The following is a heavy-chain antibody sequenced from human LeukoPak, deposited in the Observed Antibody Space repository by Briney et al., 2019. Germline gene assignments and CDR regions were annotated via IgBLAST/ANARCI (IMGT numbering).Heavy chain of an antibody. V-gene: IGHV4-39*01. CDR1: GGSISSSTYY. J-gene: IGHJ4*02. CDR2: IYYSGST. D-gene: IGHD3-16*01. Sequence: SETLSLTCTVSGGSISSSTYYWGWIRQPPGKGLEWIGSIYYSGSTYYNPSLKSRVTISVDTSKNQFSLKLSSVTAADTAVYYCASPGGGPTDYWGQGTLATVSS. CDR3: ASPGGGPTDY.